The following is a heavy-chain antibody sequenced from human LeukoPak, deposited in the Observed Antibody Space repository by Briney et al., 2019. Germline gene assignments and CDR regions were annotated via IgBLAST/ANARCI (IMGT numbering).Heavy chain of an antibody. V-gene: IGHV1-69*04. CDR1: GGTFSSYA. D-gene: IGHD1-14*01. Sequence: GSSVKVSCKASGGTFSSYAISWVRQAPGQGLEWMGRIIPILCIANYAQKFQGRVTITADKSTSTAYMELSSLRTEDTGVYYCARALTATMGGNESFYHWGQGTLVTVSS. J-gene: IGHJ4*02. CDR3: ARALTATMGGNESFYH. CDR2: IIPILCIA.